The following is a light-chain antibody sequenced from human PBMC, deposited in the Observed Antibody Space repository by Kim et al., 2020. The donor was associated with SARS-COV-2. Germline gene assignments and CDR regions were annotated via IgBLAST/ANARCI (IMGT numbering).Light chain of an antibody. CDR1: QGINNY. CDR2: DAS. Sequence: VLTQSPATLSLSPGERATLSCRASQGINNYLAWYQQRPGQAPRLLIYDASKRATGIPARFSGSGPGTDFTLTISSLEPEDFAVYYCHHARTFGGGTKVDIK. CDR3: HHART. J-gene: IGKJ4*01. V-gene: IGKV3D-11*01.